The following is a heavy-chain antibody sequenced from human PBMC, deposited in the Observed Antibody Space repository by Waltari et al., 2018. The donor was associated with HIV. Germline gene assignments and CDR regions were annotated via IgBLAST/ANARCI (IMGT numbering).Heavy chain of an antibody. Sequence: QLQLQESGPGLVKPSETLSLTCTVSGGSISSSSYYWGWIRQPPGKGLEWIGSIYYSGSTYYNPSLKSRVTISVDTSKNQFSLKLSSVTAADTAVYYCARLRGKASGGMDVWGQGTTVTVSS. D-gene: IGHD3-10*01. J-gene: IGHJ6*02. CDR1: GGSISSSSYY. CDR3: ARLRGKASGGMDV. CDR2: IYYSGST. V-gene: IGHV4-39*01.